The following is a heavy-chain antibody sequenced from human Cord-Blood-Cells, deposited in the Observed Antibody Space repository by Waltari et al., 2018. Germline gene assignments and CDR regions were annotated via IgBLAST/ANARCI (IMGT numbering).Heavy chain of an antibody. D-gene: IGHD1-1*01. Sequence: QVQLQESGPGLVKPSQTLSLTCTVPGGSISSGDFCWSWIRQPPGKGLEWIGYIYYSGSTYYNPSLKSRVTISVDTSKNQFSLKLSSVTAADTAVYYCARGRPPTGRRAFDIWGQGTMVTVSS. CDR3: ARGRPPTGRRAFDI. V-gene: IGHV4-30-4*01. J-gene: IGHJ3*02. CDR2: IYYSGST. CDR1: GGSISSGDFC.